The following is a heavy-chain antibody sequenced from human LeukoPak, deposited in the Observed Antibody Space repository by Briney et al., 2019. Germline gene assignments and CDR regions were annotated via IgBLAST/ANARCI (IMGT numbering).Heavy chain of an antibody. CDR1: GGSISSYY. J-gene: IGHJ5*02. D-gene: IGHD3-3*01. V-gene: IGHV4-59*01. Sequence: SETLSLTCTVSGGSISSYYWGWIRQPPGKGLEWIGYIYYSGSTNYNPSLKSRVTISVDTSKNQFSLKLSSVTAADTAVYYCARVESSYTIFGVVNNWFDPWGQGTLVTVSS. CDR2: IYYSGST. CDR3: ARVESSYTIFGVVNNWFDP.